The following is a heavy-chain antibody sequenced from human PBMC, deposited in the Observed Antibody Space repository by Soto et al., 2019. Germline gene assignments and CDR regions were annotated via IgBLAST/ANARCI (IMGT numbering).Heavy chain of an antibody. CDR1: GFSLSASQVG. Sequence: QITLKESGPALVRPTPTLTLTCTFSGFSLSASQVGVGWIRQPTGKALDWLTLIYWNDDKRYSQSLKNRLTITKDTSKNQVVLTMTNMDPVDTATYYCAHLYFYASGPYCQSWCQGTLVTVSS. CDR3: AHLYFYASGPYCQS. CDR2: IYWNDDK. J-gene: IGHJ5*02. D-gene: IGHD3-10*01. V-gene: IGHV2-5*01.